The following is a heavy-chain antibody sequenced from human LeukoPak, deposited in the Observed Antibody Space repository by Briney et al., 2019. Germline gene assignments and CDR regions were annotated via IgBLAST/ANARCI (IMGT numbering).Heavy chain of an antibody. Sequence: SETLSLTCTVSGGSISSSSYYWGWIRQPPGKGLEWIGSIYYSGSTYYNPSLKSRVTISVDTSKNQFSLKLSSVTAADTAVYYCAGLDPGGGVDYWGQGTLVTVSS. CDR1: GGSISSSSYY. V-gene: IGHV4-39*07. CDR3: AGLDPGGGVDY. D-gene: IGHD2-15*01. J-gene: IGHJ4*02. CDR2: IYYSGST.